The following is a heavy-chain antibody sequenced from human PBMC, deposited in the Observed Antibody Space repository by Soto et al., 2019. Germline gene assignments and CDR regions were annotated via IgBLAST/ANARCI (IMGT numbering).Heavy chain of an antibody. CDR1: CFSIHDDTYY. Sequence: SATLSLTCTVFCFSIHDDTYYWVWIRQPPGKGLEWIGSIYYSGTSSYNPSLESRVTMSVDTSKKQLSLRLRSVTAADTAVYYCARLHCHSHNCVPLDPWGQGTLVTVS. J-gene: IGHJ5*02. D-gene: IGHD1-1*01. CDR2: IYYSGTS. V-gene: IGHV4-39*01. CDR3: ARLHCHSHNCVPLDP.